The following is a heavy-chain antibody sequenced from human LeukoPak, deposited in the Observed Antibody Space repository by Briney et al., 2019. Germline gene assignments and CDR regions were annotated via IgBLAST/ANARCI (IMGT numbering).Heavy chain of an antibody. CDR2: IIPILGIA. V-gene: IGHV1-69*04. CDR3: ARDIRDGYNPFDP. Sequence: SVKVSCKASGGTFSSYAISWVRQAPGQGLEWMERIIPILGIANYAQKFQGRVTITADKSTSTAYMELSSLRSEDTAVYYCARDIRDGYNPFDPWGQGTLVTVSS. J-gene: IGHJ5*02. CDR1: GGTFSSYA. D-gene: IGHD5-24*01.